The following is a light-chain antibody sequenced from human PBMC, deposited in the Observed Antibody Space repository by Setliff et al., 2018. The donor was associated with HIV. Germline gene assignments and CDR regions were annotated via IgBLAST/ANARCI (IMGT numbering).Light chain of an antibody. Sequence: SALTHPASVSGSPGQSITISCTGTSGDVGRYNLVSWYQQQPGKPPKLMIYQASKRPSGVSNRFSGSKSGNTASLTISGLQAEDEADYYCCSNTGSNTFVFGTGTKVTVL. CDR1: SGDVGRYNL. CDR3: CSNTGSNTFV. CDR2: QAS. J-gene: IGLJ1*01. V-gene: IGLV2-23*01.